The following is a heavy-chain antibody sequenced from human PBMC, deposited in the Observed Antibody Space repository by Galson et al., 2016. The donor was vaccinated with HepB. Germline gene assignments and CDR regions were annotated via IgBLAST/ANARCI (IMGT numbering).Heavy chain of an antibody. CDR2: IDRTSSQT. J-gene: IGHJ6*02. V-gene: IGHV3-11*06. D-gene: IGHD6-6*01. CDR3: VRSIAARAFAMDV. CDR1: GFSLVDYH. Sequence: SLRLSCAASGFSLVDYHMSWIRQAPGKGLEWVSYIDRTSSQTNYADSVRGRFTISRDNSRKSLFLQMNSLRAGDTAVYYCVRSIAARAFAMDVWGQGTTVIVSS.